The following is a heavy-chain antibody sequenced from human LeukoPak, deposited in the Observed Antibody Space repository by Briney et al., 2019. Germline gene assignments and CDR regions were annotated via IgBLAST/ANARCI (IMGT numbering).Heavy chain of an antibody. J-gene: IGHJ4*02. V-gene: IGHV4-39*01. CDR3: VRGAMVSKPGDF. CDR2: VYSSGNV. Sequence: SQTLSPTCSVSGGSVNSRSFYWNWVRQPPGKGLEWIGRVYSSGNVYQSPSLQSRAAISVDASNNSFSLTLKSVAAADTAVYFCVRGAMVSKPGDFWGQGTLVIVSS. D-gene: IGHD2/OR15-2a*01. CDR1: GGSVNSRSFY.